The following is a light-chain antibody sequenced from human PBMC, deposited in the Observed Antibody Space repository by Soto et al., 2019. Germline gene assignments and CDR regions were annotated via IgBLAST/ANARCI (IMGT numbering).Light chain of an antibody. Sequence: DIELTQSPATLSLSPGERATLSCRASQSVSRFLAWYQQKPGQAPRLLIYDASKRATGIPARFSATGSASDFTLTINSLEPEDFAVYYCQHRSNWPTFGQGTRLEIK. V-gene: IGKV3-11*01. CDR1: QSVSRF. J-gene: IGKJ5*01. CDR2: DAS. CDR3: QHRSNWPT.